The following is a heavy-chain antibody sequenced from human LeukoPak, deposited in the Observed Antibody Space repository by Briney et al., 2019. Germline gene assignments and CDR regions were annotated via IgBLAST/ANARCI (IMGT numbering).Heavy chain of an antibody. Sequence: PGGFLRLSCAASGFTFSSYSVNWVRQAPGKGLEWVSYISSSSSAIYYAASVKGRFTISRDNAKNALFLQMNSLRAEDTAVYYCARGDYGDYLSAFEIWGQGTMVTVSS. CDR3: ARGDYGDYLSAFEI. CDR1: GFTFSSYS. D-gene: IGHD4-17*01. CDR2: ISSSSSAI. J-gene: IGHJ3*02. V-gene: IGHV3-48*04.